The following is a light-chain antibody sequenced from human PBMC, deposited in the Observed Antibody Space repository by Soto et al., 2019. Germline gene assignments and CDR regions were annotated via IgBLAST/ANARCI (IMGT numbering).Light chain of an antibody. V-gene: IGLV1-44*01. J-gene: IGLJ2*01. CDR3: AAWDDSLYVV. CDR2: SNN. CDR1: SSNIGSNT. Sequence: QSVLTQPPSASGTPGQRVTISCSGSSSNIGSNTVNWYQQLPGTAPKLLIYSNNHRPSGVPDRFSGSKSGTSASLAISGLQSEDEADYYCAAWDDSLYVVFGGGTELTVL.